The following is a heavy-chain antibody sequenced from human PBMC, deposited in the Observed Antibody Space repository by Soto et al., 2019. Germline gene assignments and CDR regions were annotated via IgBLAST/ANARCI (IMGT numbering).Heavy chain of an antibody. CDR1: GGSVSSGSYY. CDR2: IYYSGST. D-gene: IGHD6-13*01. V-gene: IGHV4-61*01. CDR3: AVTTGYSSSRIAVDYYGMDV. J-gene: IGHJ6*02. Sequence: SETLSLTCTVSGGSVSSGSYYWSWIRQPPGKGLEWIGYIYYSGSTNYNPSLKSRVTISVDTSKNQFSLKLSSVTAADTAVYYCAVTTGYSSSRIAVDYYGMDVWGQGTTVTVSS.